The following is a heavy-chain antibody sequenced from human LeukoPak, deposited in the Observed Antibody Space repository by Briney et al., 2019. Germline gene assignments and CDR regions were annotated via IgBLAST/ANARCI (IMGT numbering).Heavy chain of an antibody. V-gene: IGHV1-18*04. CDR3: ARVYGYYYYYMDV. J-gene: IGHJ6*03. CDR1: GYTFTNNG. CDR2: INPDKQNT. D-gene: IGHD4-17*01. Sequence: ASVKVSCKASGYTFTNNGIIWVRQAAGQGLEGMGWINPDKQNTNYAQSFQGRLALTTDTSTSTIYMELGSLTSDDTAVYYCARVYGYYYYYMDVWGKGTTVTVSS.